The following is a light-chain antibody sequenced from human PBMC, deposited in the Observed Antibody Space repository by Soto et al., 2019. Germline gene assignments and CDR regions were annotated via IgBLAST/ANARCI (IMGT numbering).Light chain of an antibody. CDR2: KAS. J-gene: IGKJ1*01. Sequence: DIQMTRSPSTLSAYVGDRVTITCRACQSISTWLAWYQQKPGKAPKLLIYKASTLKSGVPSRFSGSGSGTEFTLPISSLQPDDFATYYCQHYNSYSEAFGQGTKVDIK. CDR3: QHYNSYSEA. V-gene: IGKV1-5*03. CDR1: QSISTW.